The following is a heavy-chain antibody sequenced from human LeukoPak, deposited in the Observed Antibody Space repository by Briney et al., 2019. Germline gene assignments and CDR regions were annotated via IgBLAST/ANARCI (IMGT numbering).Heavy chain of an antibody. Sequence: SETLSLTCTVSGGSISSGGYYWSWIRQHPGKGLEWIGCIYYSGSPYYNPSLKSRVTISVDTSKNQFSLKLSSVTAADTAVYYCARTTTVDNWFDPWGQGTLVTVSS. CDR2: IYYSGSP. CDR1: GGSISSGGYY. D-gene: IGHD1-26*01. CDR3: ARTTTVDNWFDP. V-gene: IGHV4-31*03. J-gene: IGHJ5*02.